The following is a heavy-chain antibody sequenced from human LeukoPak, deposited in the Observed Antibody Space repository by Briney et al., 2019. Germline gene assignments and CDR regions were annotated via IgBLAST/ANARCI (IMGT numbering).Heavy chain of an antibody. CDR3: AGGGGYHYYYMDV. CDR1: GFSFSDNY. CDR2: IRSGGTTV. V-gene: IGHV3-11*04. D-gene: IGHD3-16*01. Sequence: GGSLRLSCEASGFSFSDNYMTWIRQPPGKGLEWIAYIRSGGTTVYYADSAKGRFTISRDDAKNSLFLQMNSLRAEDTAVYYCAGGGGYHYYYMDVWGKGTTVTVSS. J-gene: IGHJ6*03.